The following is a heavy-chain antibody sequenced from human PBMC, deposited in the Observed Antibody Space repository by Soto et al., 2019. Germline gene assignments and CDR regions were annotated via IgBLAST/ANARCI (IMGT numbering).Heavy chain of an antibody. J-gene: IGHJ5*02. CDR3: ASLAAAGTVGWFDP. Sequence: QVQLQQWGAGLLKPSETLSLTCAVYGGSFSGYYWSWIRQPPGKGLEWIGEINHSGSTNYNQSLKSRVTISVDTSKHQSSLKLSSVTAADTAVYYCASLAAAGTVGWFDPWGQGTLVTVSS. CDR2: INHSGST. CDR1: GGSFSGYY. D-gene: IGHD6-13*01. V-gene: IGHV4-34*01.